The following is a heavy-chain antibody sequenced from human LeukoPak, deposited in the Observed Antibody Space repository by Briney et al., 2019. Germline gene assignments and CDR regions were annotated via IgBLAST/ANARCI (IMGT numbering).Heavy chain of an antibody. J-gene: IGHJ4*02. Sequence: ASVKVSCKASGYTFTGYYMHWVRQAPGQGLEWMGWINPNSGGTNYAQKFQGRVTMTRDTSISTAYMELRSLRSDDTAVYYCARVGGYSGYDTDFDYWGQGTLVTVSS. CDR2: INPNSGGT. CDR3: ARVGGYSGYDTDFDY. V-gene: IGHV1-2*02. CDR1: GYTFTGYY. D-gene: IGHD5-12*01.